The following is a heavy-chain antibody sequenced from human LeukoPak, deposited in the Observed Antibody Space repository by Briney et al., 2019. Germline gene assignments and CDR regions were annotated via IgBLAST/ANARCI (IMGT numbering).Heavy chain of an antibody. Sequence: PGGSLRLSCAASGFPFSSYWMTWVRQAPGKGLEWVANIKEDGSEKYYVDSVRGRFTISRDNAENSLYLQVNSLRAEDTAVYYCARSFFGVISPRLFDYWGQGTLVTVSS. CDR2: IKEDGSEK. J-gene: IGHJ4*02. CDR1: GFPFSSYW. CDR3: ARSFFGVISPRLFDY. V-gene: IGHV3-7*01. D-gene: IGHD3-3*02.